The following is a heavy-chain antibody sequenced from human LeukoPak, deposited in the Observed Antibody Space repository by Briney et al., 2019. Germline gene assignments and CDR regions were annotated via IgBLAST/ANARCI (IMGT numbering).Heavy chain of an antibody. V-gene: IGHV3-23*01. D-gene: IGHD3-10*01. CDR1: GFTFSSYA. CDR2: ISGGGGST. CDR3: AKVKVTMVRGVIYYFDY. J-gene: IGHJ4*02. Sequence: GGSLRLPCRASGFTFSSYAMSWVRQAPGKGLEWVSAISGGGGSTYYADSVKGRFTISRDNSKNPLYLQVNTLSAEDTAVYYCAKVKVTMVRGVIYYFDYWGQGTLVTVSS.